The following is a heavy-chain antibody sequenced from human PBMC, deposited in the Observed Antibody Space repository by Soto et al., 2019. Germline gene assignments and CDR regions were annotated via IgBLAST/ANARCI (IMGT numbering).Heavy chain of an antibody. V-gene: IGHV5-51*01. J-gene: IGHJ4*02. Sequence: VESLTISCRGSGDSCTSYWIGWVRQMPGKGVEWMGIIYPGDSDTRYSPSFQGQVTISADKSFSTAYLQWSSLKASDTAMYYCARQDGIALYYFDYWGQGTQVTVSS. CDR1: GDSCTSYW. CDR3: ARQDGIALYYFDY. CDR2: IYPGDSDT. D-gene: IGHD6-13*01.